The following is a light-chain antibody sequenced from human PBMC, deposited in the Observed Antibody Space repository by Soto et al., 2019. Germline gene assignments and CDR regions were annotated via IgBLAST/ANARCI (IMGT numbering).Light chain of an antibody. J-gene: IGKJ3*01. CDR1: QSVSSF. V-gene: IGKV3-11*01. CDR2: DAS. Sequence: EVVLTQSPDTLSLSPGERATLSCRASQSVSSFLAWYQQKPGQAPRLLIYDASNRATGIPARFSGSGSGTDFTLTISSLEPEHFAVYYCQHRSSWPGAFGPGTKVDIK. CDR3: QHRSSWPGA.